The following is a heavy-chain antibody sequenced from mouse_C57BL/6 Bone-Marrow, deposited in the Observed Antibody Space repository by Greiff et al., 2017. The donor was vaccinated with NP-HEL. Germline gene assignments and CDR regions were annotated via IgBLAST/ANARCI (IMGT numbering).Heavy chain of an antibody. CDR2: ISSGGSYT. CDR3: ARHNITTVVKYFDV. D-gene: IGHD1-1*01. V-gene: IGHV5-6*01. J-gene: IGHJ1*03. Sequence: EVQLQQSGGDLVKPGGSLKLSCAASGFTFSSYGMSWVRQTPDKRLEWVATISSGGSYTYYPDSVKGRFTISRDNAKNTLYLQMSSLKSEDTAMYYCARHNITTVVKYFDVWGTGTTVTVSS. CDR1: GFTFSSYG.